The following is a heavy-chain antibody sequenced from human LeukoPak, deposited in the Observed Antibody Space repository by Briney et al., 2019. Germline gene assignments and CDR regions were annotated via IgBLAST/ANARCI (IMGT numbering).Heavy chain of an antibody. V-gene: IGHV1-69*13. J-gene: IGHJ4*01. D-gene: IGHD3-22*01. CDR1: GGTFSSYA. Sequence: SVKVSCTASGGTFSSYAISWVRQAPGQGLEWMGGIIPIFGTANYAQKFQGRVTITADESTSTAYMELSSLRSEDTAVYYCARVGYYYDSSGYYYYFDYWGQGTLVTVSS. CDR2: IIPIFGTA. CDR3: ARVGYYYDSSGYYYYFDY.